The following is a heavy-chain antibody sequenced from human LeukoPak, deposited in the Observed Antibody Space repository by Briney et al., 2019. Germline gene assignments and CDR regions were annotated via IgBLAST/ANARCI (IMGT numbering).Heavy chain of an antibody. Sequence: GGSLRLSCAASGFTFSDYTMQWVRQAPGKGLEWVALLPPDGSYQYYADSLKGRFTISRDNFKNALYLQMNSLRLEDTAVYYCARGLHDRSWYGAHWGQGALLRVSS. CDR2: LPPDGSYQ. V-gene: IGHV3-30*04. D-gene: IGHD6-13*01. CDR3: ARGLHDRSWYGAH. J-gene: IGHJ4*02. CDR1: GFTFSDYT.